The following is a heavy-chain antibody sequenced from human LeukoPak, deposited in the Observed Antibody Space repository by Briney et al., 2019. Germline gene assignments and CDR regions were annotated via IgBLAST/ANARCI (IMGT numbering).Heavy chain of an antibody. CDR3: ARVRPNNGDYVPYGMDV. CDR1: GFTFSNYW. Sequence: GGSLRLSCAASGFTFSNYWMHWVRQVPGKGLVWVSRINSGGSSVTYADSVKGRFTISRDNAKNTLYLQMNSLRAEDTAVYYCARVRPNNGDYVPYGMDVWGQGTTVTVSS. V-gene: IGHV3-74*01. D-gene: IGHD4-17*01. CDR2: INSGGSSV. J-gene: IGHJ6*02.